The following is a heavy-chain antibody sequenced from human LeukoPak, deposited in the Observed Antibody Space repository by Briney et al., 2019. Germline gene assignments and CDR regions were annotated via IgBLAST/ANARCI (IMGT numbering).Heavy chain of an antibody. J-gene: IGHJ3*02. CDR3: ARVHDILTAASTGDAFDI. CDR1: GYTFTSYY. CDR2: ISPSGGST. D-gene: IGHD3-9*01. V-gene: IGHV1-46*01. Sequence: ASVKVSCKASGYTFTSYYMHWVRQAPGQGLEWMGIISPSGGSTSYAQKFQGRVTMTRDTSTSTVYMELSSLRSEDTAVYYCARVHDILTAASTGDAFDIWGQGTMVTVSS.